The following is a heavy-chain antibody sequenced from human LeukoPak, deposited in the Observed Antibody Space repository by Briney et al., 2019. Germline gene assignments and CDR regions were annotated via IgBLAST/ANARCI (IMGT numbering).Heavy chain of an antibody. J-gene: IGHJ3*02. CDR3: ARLNVVGGATTSAENAFDI. Sequence: GESLKISCKGSGYSFTSYWIGWVRQMPGKGLEWMGIIYPGDSDTRHSPSFQGQVTISADKSISTAYLQWSSLKASDTAMHYCARLNVVGGATTSAENAFDIWGQGTMVTVSS. D-gene: IGHD1-26*01. CDR1: GYSFTSYW. CDR2: IYPGDSDT. V-gene: IGHV5-51*01.